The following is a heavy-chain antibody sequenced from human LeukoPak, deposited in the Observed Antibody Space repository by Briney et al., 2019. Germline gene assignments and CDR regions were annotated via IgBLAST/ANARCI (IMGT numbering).Heavy chain of an antibody. Sequence: GSLRLSCAASRFTFTRHAMSWVRQAPGKGLEWVSAISGSGGSTYYADSVKGRFTISRDNSKNTLYLQMNSLRAEDTAVYYCAKLRAAAAGVYWGQGTLVTVSS. D-gene: IGHD6-13*01. J-gene: IGHJ4*02. V-gene: IGHV3-23*01. CDR3: AKLRAAAAGVY. CDR1: RFTFTRHA. CDR2: ISGSGGST.